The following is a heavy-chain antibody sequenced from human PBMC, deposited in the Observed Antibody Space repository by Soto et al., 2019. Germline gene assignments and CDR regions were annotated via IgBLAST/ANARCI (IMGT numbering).Heavy chain of an antibody. V-gene: IGHV1-2*02. Sequence: ASVEVSCKASGYTFTGYYMHWVRQAPGQGLEWMGWINPNSGGTNYAQKFQGRVTMTRDTSISTAYMELSRLRSDDTAVYYCARDYDFWSGYSFFNNWFDPWGQGTLVTVSS. CDR2: INPNSGGT. CDR1: GYTFTGYY. J-gene: IGHJ5*02. CDR3: ARDYDFWSGYSFFNNWFDP. D-gene: IGHD3-3*01.